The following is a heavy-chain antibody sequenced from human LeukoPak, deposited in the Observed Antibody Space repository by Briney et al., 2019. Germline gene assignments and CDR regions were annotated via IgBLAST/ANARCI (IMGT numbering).Heavy chain of an antibody. CDR3: ARDDSSGYYYSPDY. J-gene: IGHJ4*02. V-gene: IGHV3-21*01. CDR1: GFTFSSYS. CDR2: ISSSSSYI. Sequence: GGSLRLSCAASGFTFSSYSMNWVRQAPGKGLEWVSSISSSSSYIYYADSVKGRFTISRDNAKNSLYLQMNSLRAEDTAVYYCARDDSSGYYYSPDYCGQGTLVTVSS. D-gene: IGHD3-22*01.